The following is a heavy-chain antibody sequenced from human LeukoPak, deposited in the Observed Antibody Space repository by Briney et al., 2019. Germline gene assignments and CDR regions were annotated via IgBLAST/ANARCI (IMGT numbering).Heavy chain of an antibody. CDR2: IKSKTDGGTT. V-gene: IGHV3-15*01. Sequence: PGGSLRLSCAASGFTFSNSWMSWVRQAPGKGLEWVGRIKSKTDGGTTDYAAPVKGRFTISRDDSKNTLYLQMNSLRAEDTAVYYCAKDVLPSCSSSSRVFDYWGQGTLVTVSS. CDR1: GFTFSNSW. D-gene: IGHD6-6*01. CDR3: AKDVLPSCSSSSRVFDY. J-gene: IGHJ4*02.